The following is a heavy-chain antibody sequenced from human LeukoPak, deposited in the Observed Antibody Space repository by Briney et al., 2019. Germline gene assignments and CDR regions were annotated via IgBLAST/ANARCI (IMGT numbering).Heavy chain of an antibody. Sequence: ETLSLTCAVYGGSFSGYYWSWVRQAPGKGLEWVSGISGGGGSTYNADSVKGRFTISRDKSKNMLYLQMNSLRAEDTAVYYCAKDRIGGRPFSFDYWGQGTLVTVSS. CDR3: AKDRIGGRPFSFDY. J-gene: IGHJ4*02. D-gene: IGHD3-10*01. CDR2: ISGGGGST. V-gene: IGHV3-23*01. CDR1: GGSFSGYY.